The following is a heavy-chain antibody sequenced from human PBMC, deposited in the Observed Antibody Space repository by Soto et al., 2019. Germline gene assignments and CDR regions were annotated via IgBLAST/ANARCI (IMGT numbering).Heavy chain of an antibody. D-gene: IGHD6-6*01. V-gene: IGHV2-70*11. CDR1: GFSLSTRGMC. CDR2: IDWDDDK. Sequence: GSRPTRENPRQALGLTGALGGFSLSTRGMCVSWIRQPPGKALEWLARIDWDDDKYYSTSLKTRLTISKDTSKNQVVLTMANMDPVDTATYYCARALSSSPYYYYYMDVWGKGTTVTVSS. CDR3: ARALSSSPYYYYYMDV. J-gene: IGHJ6*03.